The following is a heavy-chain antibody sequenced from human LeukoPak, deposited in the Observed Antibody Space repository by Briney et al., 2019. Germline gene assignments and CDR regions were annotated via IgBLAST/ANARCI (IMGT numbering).Heavy chain of an antibody. V-gene: IGHV4-31*03. Sequence: PSQTLSLTCTVSGGSISSGGYYWSWIRQHPGKGLEWIGYIYYSGSTYYNPSLKSRVTISVDTSKNQFSLKLSSVTAADTAVYYCARESQASHAVGYWGQGTLVTVSS. CDR1: GGSISSGGYY. CDR3: ARESQASHAVGY. CDR2: IYYSGST. J-gene: IGHJ4*02.